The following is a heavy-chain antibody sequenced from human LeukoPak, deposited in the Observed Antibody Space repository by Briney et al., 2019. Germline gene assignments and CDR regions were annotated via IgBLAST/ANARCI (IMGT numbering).Heavy chain of an antibody. Sequence: SETLSLTCTVSGGSISSSSYYWGWIRRPPGKGLKWIGYIYYSGSTNYNRSLKSPVTISVDTSQNQFSLKLTSVTAADTAVYYCARLNIAVAGTTWWFDPWGPGTLVTVSS. D-gene: IGHD6-19*01. J-gene: IGHJ5*02. CDR1: GGSISSSSYY. CDR2: IYYSGST. V-gene: IGHV4-61*05. CDR3: ARLNIAVAGTTWWFDP.